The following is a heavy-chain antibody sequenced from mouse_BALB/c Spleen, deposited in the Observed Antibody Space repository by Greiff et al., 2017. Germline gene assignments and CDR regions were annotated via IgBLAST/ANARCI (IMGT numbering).Heavy chain of an antibody. D-gene: IGHD3-2*01. CDR3: ARDSSGPFAY. V-gene: IGHV3-8*02. CDR2: ISYSGST. J-gene: IGHJ3*01. CDR1: GDSITSGY. Sequence: EVKVVESGPSLVKPSQTLSLTCSVTGDSITSGYWNWIRKFPGNKLEYMGYISYSGSTYYNPSLKSRISITRDTSKNQYYLQLNSVTTEDTATYYCARDSSGPFAYWGQGTLVTVSA.